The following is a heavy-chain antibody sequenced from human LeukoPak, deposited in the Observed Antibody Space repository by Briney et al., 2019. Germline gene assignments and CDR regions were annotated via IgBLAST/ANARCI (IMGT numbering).Heavy chain of an antibody. D-gene: IGHD5-12*01. CDR1: GYTFTSYD. CDR2: MNPNRGNT. Sequence: ASVKVSCKASGYTFTSYDINWVRQATGQGLEWMGWMNPNRGNTGYAHKFQGRVTMIRNTSISTAYMELSSLRSEDTAVYYCAKAAGQYSGYRWGFDDYWGQGTLVTVSS. J-gene: IGHJ4*02. CDR3: AKAAGQYSGYRWGFDDY. V-gene: IGHV1-8*01.